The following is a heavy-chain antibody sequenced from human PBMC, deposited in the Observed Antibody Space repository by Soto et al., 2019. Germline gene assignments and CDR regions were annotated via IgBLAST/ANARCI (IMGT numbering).Heavy chain of an antibody. CDR1: GVSISSGGYY. D-gene: IGHD4-17*01. Sequence: QVQLQESGPGLVKPSQTLSLTCNVSGVSISSGGYYWSWIRQHPAKGLEWIGHIYYSGSTYYNPSLKSRVTIAVDTSKNQFSLKLSAVTAADTAVYYCARGRPDDYCDPDYFDYWGQGALVTVSS. V-gene: IGHV4-31*03. CDR2: IYYSGST. J-gene: IGHJ4*02. CDR3: ARGRPDDYCDPDYFDY.